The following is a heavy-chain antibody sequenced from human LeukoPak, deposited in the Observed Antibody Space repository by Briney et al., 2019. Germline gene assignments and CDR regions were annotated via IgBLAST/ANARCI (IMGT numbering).Heavy chain of an antibody. D-gene: IGHD3-3*01. CDR3: ARVKDHYDFWSGYYHYYYYMDV. Sequence: ASVKVSCKASGYTFTSYDINWVRQATGQGLEWMGWMNPNSGNTGYAQKFQGRVTITRNTSISTAYMELSSLRSEDTAAYYCARVKDHYDFWSGYYHYYYYMDVWGKGTTVTVSS. CDR2: MNPNSGNT. J-gene: IGHJ6*03. V-gene: IGHV1-8*03. CDR1: GYTFTSYD.